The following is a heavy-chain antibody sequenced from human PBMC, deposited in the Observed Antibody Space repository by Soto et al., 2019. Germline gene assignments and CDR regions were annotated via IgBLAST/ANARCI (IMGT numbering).Heavy chain of an antibody. J-gene: IGHJ5*02. Sequence: QVQLVQSGAEVKKPGSSVKVSCKASGGTFSSYTISWVRQAPGQGLEWMGRTIPILGIANYAQKFQGRVTITADKSTSTAYMELSSLRSEDTAVYYCARLPPYCSGGSCYSSEDWFDPWGQGTLVTVSS. CDR1: GGTFSSYT. D-gene: IGHD2-15*01. CDR3: ARLPPYCSGGSCYSSEDWFDP. V-gene: IGHV1-69*02. CDR2: TIPILGIA.